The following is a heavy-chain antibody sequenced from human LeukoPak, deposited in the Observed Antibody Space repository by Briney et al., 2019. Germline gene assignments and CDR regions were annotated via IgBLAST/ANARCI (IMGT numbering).Heavy chain of an antibody. CDR1: GFTFSSYG. D-gene: IGHD3-10*01. V-gene: IGHV3-30*18. Sequence: GRSLRLSCAASGFTFSSYGMHWVHQAPGKGLEWVAVISYDGSNKYYADSVKGRFTISRDNSKNTLYLQMNSLRAEDTAVYYCAKSHYRGFGELFSNFDYWGQGTLVTVSS. CDR2: ISYDGSNK. J-gene: IGHJ4*02. CDR3: AKSHYRGFGELFSNFDY.